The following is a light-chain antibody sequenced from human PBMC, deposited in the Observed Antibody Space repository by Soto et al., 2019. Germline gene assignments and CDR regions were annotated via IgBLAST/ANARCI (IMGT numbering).Light chain of an antibody. CDR2: EVS. CDR3: SSYAGRNNLV. CDR1: SSDVGGYNY. J-gene: IGLJ2*01. Sequence: QSALTQPPSASGSPGQSVTISCTGTSSDVGGYNYVSWYQQHPGKAPKLMIYEVSKRPSGVPDRFSGSKSGNTASLTVSRLQAEDEADYYCSSYAGRNNLVFGGGTKVTVL. V-gene: IGLV2-8*01.